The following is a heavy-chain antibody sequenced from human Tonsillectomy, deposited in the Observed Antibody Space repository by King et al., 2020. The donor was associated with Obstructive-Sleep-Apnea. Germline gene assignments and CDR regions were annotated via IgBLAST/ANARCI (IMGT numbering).Heavy chain of an antibody. CDR3: ASWKVRGVIQEP. CDR1: GGSISSYY. CDR2: IHTSGST. Sequence: QLQESGPGLVKPSETLSLTCTVSGGSISSYYWSWIRQPAGKGMEWIGRIHTSGSTNYNPSLKSRVTMSVDMSKNQFSLKLSSVTAADTAVYYCASWKVRGVIQEPWGQGTLVTVSS. V-gene: IGHV4-4*07. D-gene: IGHD3-10*01. J-gene: IGHJ1*01.